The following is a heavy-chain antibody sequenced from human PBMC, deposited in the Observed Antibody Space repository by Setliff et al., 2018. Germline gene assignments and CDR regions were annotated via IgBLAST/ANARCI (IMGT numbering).Heavy chain of an antibody. CDR1: GGSVSSTSHY. CDR3: ARAQVVFAISAPVWYFEL. Sequence: PSETLSLTCTVSGGSVSSTSHYWGWIRQAPGKGMEWIGSVYYSGYTYYKPSLQSRVTMSVDTSKNQFSLKMTSLTAADTAVYYCARAQVVFAISAPVWYFELWGRGTQVTVSS. D-gene: IGHD2-21*01. CDR2: VYYSGYT. V-gene: IGHV4-39*07. J-gene: IGHJ2*01.